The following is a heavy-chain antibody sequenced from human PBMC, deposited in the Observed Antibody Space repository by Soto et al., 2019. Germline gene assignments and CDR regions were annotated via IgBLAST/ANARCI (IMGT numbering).Heavy chain of an antibody. CDR3: ARDPYSSGWYWSLDY. CDR1: GFTFSSYA. CDR2: ISYDGSNK. Sequence: GGSLRLSRAASGFTFSSYAMHWVRQAPGKGLEWVAVISYDGSNKYYADSVKGRFTISRDNSKNTLYLQMNSLRAEDTAVYYCARDPYSSGWYWSLDYWGQGTLVTVSS. D-gene: IGHD6-19*01. J-gene: IGHJ4*02. V-gene: IGHV3-30-3*01.